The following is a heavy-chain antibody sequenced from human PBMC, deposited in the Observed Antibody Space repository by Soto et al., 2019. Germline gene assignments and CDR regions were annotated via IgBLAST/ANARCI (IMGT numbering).Heavy chain of an antibody. D-gene: IGHD1-26*01. CDR1: GYTFTSYG. CDR2: ISGYNGNT. V-gene: IGHV1-18*01. J-gene: IGHJ4*02. CDR3: ARTRSVEIAEY. Sequence: QVQLVQSGAEVKKPGASVKVSCKASGYTFTSYGISWVRQAPGQGLEWMGWISGYNGNTNYAQKLQGRXTXTXXTSTSTAYMELRSLRSDDTAVYYCARTRSVEIAEYWGQGTLVTVSS.